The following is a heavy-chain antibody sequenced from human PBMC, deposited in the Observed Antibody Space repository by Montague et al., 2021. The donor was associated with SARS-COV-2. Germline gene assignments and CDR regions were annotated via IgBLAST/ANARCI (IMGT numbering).Heavy chain of an antibody. CDR3: ARGRPVQGSFRHFDSISSGALDI. J-gene: IGHJ3*02. Sequence: SETLSLTCAVSRGSFSNYYWTWIRQSPGKGLEWIGEITQCGAPNXTPSLKSRVTISLDTSKKQISLKLNSVTVADTAVFFCARGRPVQGSFRHFDSISSGALDIWAQGSLVIVSS. CDR1: RGSFSNYY. CDR2: ITQCGAP. D-gene: IGHD3-9*01. V-gene: IGHV4-34*01.